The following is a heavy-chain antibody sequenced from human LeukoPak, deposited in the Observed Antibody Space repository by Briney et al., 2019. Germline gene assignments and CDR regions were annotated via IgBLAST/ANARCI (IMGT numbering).Heavy chain of an antibody. CDR2: IYYSGST. D-gene: IGHD3-3*01. V-gene: IGHV4-39*01. CDR3: ARRAPYDFWSGYYGNWFDP. Sequence: SETLSLTCTVSGGSISSSSYYWGWIRQPPGKGLEWIGSIYYSGSTYYNPSLKSRVTISVDTSKNQFSLKLSSVTAADTAVYYCARRAPYDFWSGYYGNWFDPGAREPWSPSPQ. J-gene: IGHJ5*02. CDR1: GGSISSSSYY.